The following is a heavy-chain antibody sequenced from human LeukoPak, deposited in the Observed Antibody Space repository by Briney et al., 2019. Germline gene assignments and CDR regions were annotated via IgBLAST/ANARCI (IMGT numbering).Heavy chain of an antibody. CDR3: ARGRAVAGTRYYYYGMDV. CDR2: INHGGST. Sequence: PLETLSLTCAVYGGSFSGYYWSWIRQPPGKGLEWIGEINHGGSTNYNPSLKSRVTISVDTSKNQFSLKLSSVTAADTAVYYCARGRAVAGTRYYYYGMDVWGKGTTVTVSS. CDR1: GGSFSGYY. V-gene: IGHV4-34*01. J-gene: IGHJ6*04. D-gene: IGHD6-19*01.